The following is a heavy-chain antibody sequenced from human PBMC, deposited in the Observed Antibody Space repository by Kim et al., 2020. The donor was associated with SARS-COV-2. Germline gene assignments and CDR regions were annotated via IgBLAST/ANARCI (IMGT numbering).Heavy chain of an antibody. CDR2: ISSSSSYI. CDR3: ARDDYALKRGSFYYYGMDV. J-gene: IGHJ6*02. CDR1: GFTFSSYS. D-gene: IGHD4-17*01. V-gene: IGHV3-21*01. Sequence: GGSLRLSCAASGFTFSSYSMNWVRQAPGKGLEWVSSISSSSSYIYYADSVKGRFTISRDNAKNSLYLQMNSLRAEDTAVYYCARDDYALKRGSFYYYGMDVWGQGTTVTVSS.